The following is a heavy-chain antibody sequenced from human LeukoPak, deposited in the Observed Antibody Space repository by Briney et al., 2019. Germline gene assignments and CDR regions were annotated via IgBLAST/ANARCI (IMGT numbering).Heavy chain of an antibody. D-gene: IGHD1-26*01. J-gene: IGHJ3*02. Sequence: SETLSLTCTVSGGSISSSSYYWSWIRQPPGKGLEWIGEINHSGSTNYNPSLKSRVTISVDTSKNQFSLKLSSVTAADTAVYYCARSLVWEAFDIWGQGTMVTVSS. CDR3: ARSLVWEAFDI. CDR1: GGSISSSSYY. CDR2: INHSGST. V-gene: IGHV4-39*07.